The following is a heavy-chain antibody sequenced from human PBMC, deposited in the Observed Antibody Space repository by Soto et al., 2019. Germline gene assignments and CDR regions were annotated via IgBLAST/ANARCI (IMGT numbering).Heavy chain of an antibody. V-gene: IGHV3-23*01. CDR1: GFTFSSYA. D-gene: IGHD5-18*01. CDR3: AKSDTAMVTWCRIDY. Sequence: GGSLRLSCAASGFTFSSYAMSWVRQAPGKGLEWVSAISGSGGSIYYADSVKGRFTISRDNSKNTLYLQMNSLRAEDTAVYYCAKSDTAMVTWCRIDYWGQGTLVTVSS. CDR2: ISGSGGSI. J-gene: IGHJ4*02.